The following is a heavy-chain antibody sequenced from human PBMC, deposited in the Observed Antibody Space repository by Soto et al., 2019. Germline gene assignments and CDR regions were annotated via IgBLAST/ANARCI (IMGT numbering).Heavy chain of an antibody. CDR2: IYYSGST. Sequence: SETLSLTCTVSGGSISSGDYYWSWIRQPPGKGLEWIGYIYYSGSTYYNPSLKSRVTISVDTSKNQFSLKLSSVTAADTAVYYCAIYDSSGSRGFQHWGQGTLVTGSS. V-gene: IGHV4-30-4*01. D-gene: IGHD3-22*01. CDR1: GGSISSGDYY. J-gene: IGHJ1*01. CDR3: AIYDSSGSRGFQH.